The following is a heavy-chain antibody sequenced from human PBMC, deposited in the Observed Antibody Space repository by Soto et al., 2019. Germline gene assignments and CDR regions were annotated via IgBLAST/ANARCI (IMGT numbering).Heavy chain of an antibody. D-gene: IGHD1-1*01. CDR2: ISGSGGST. Sequence: EVQLLESGGGTVPPGGSLRLSCAASGFTFSNYAMSWVRQAPGRGLEWVLAISGSGGSTYHADSVKGRFAISRDNSKITLFLQMNSLRAEDTAIYYCAKDILKTGLDGFEIWGQGTMVTVSS. CDR1: GFTFSNYA. J-gene: IGHJ3*02. V-gene: IGHV3-23*01. CDR3: AKDILKTGLDGFEI.